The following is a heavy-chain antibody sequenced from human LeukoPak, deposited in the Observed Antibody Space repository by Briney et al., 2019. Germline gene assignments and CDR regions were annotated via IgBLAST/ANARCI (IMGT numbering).Heavy chain of an antibody. V-gene: IGHV4-59*08. Sequence: PSETLSLTCTVSGGSISNYYWSWIRQPPGKGLEWIGYIYYSGSTNYNPSLKSRVTISVDTSKNQFSLKLSSVTAADTAVYYCARSSYYDFWSGYSVNWFDPWGQGTLVTVSS. CDR3: ARSSYYDFWSGYSVNWFDP. CDR2: IYYSGST. J-gene: IGHJ5*02. D-gene: IGHD3-3*01. CDR1: GGSISNYY.